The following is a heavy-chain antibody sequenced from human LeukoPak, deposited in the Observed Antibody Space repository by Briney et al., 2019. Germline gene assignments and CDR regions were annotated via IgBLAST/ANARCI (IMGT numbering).Heavy chain of an antibody. V-gene: IGHV3-23*01. CDR3: AKGLISSATYFSYFDY. J-gene: IGHJ4*02. CDR2: ISAGGGVT. D-gene: IGHD1-26*01. Sequence: PGGSLRLSCAASGVTFSSYGMSWGRQAPGKGLEWVSAISAGGGVTNYADSAQHRFPISRDSSKNMLYVQMNSLRAEDTAIYYCAKGLISSATYFSYFDYWGQGTLVTVSS. CDR1: GVTFSSYG.